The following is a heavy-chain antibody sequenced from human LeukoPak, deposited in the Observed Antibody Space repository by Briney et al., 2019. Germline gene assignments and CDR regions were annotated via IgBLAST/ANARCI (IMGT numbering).Heavy chain of an antibody. CDR1: GGSFGGHY. J-gene: IGHJ6*03. Sequence: SETLSLTCAVYGGSFGGHYWSWIRQSPGKGLEWIGETYHSGSTNHNPSLKSRVTISLDTSKNQFSLKLSSVTAADTAVYYCARGRRIVVVLGTTRTHRDYYMDVWGKGTTVTVSS. CDR2: TYHSGST. V-gene: IGHV4-34*01. D-gene: IGHD2-15*01. CDR3: ARGRRIVVVLGTTRTHRDYYMDV.